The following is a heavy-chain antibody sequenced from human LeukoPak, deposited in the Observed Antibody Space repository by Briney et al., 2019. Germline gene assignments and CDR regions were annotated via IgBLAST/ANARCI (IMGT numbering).Heavy chain of an antibody. CDR2: INSDGSGS. CDR3: ARDRGNWFDP. Sequence: GGSLRLSCAASGFTFSSYWMHWVRQAPGKGLVWVSRINSDGSGSTYADSVKGRFTISRDNAKNTLYLQMNSLRADDTAVYYCARDRGNWFDPWGQGTLVTVSS. J-gene: IGHJ5*02. CDR1: GFTFSSYW. V-gene: IGHV3-74*01.